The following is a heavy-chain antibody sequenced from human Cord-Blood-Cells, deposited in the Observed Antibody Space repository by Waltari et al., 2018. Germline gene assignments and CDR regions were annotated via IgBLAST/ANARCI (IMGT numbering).Heavy chain of an antibody. CDR1: GFTFSSYA. CDR2: MSGSGGSR. D-gene: IGHD6-19*01. V-gene: IGHV3-23*01. J-gene: IGHJ4*02. Sequence: EVQLLESGGGLVQPGGSLRLSCAGSGFTFSSYAMSWVRKAPGKGLAWVSAMSGSGGSRYNADSGKGRFTISRDNSKNTLYLQMNSLRAEDTAVYYCANEDSGWYLGYWGQGTLVTVSS. CDR3: ANEDSGWYLGY.